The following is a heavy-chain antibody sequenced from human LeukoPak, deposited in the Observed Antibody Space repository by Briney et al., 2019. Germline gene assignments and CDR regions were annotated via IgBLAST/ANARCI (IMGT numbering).Heavy chain of an antibody. CDR3: AKDRILSLTMVDY. Sequence: GGSLRHSSAASGFTFSSYAMSWVRQAPGKGLEWVSAISGSGGSTYYADSVKGRFTISRDNSKNTLYLQMNSLRAEDTAVYYCAKDRILSLTMVDYWGQGTLVTVSS. CDR1: GFTFSSYA. D-gene: IGHD4/OR15-4a*01. J-gene: IGHJ4*02. V-gene: IGHV3-23*01. CDR2: ISGSGGST.